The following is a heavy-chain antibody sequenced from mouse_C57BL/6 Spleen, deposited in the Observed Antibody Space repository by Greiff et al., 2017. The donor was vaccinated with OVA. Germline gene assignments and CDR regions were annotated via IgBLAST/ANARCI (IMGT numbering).Heavy chain of an antibody. CDR2: INPGSGGT. D-gene: IGHD2-2*01. CDR3: ASGYDDSYWYFDV. Sequence: VQLQQSGAELVRPGTSVKVSCKASGYAFTNYLIEWVKQRPGQGLEWIGVINPGSGGTNYNEKFKGKATLTADKSSSTAYMQLSSLTSEDSAVYFCASGYDDSYWYFDVWGTGTTVTVSS. CDR1: GYAFTNYL. J-gene: IGHJ1*03. V-gene: IGHV1-54*01.